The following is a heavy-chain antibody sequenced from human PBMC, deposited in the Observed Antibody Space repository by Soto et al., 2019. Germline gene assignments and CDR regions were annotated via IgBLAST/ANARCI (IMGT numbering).Heavy chain of an antibody. V-gene: IGHV3-23*01. CDR3: AKEAYCSSTSCSTPPY. D-gene: IGHD2-2*01. J-gene: IGHJ4*02. CDR1: GFTFSSYA. Sequence: GESLKISCAASGFTFSSYAMSWVRQAPGKGLEWVSAISGSGGSTYYADSVKGRFTISRDNSKKTLYLQMNSLRAEDTAVYYCAKEAYCSSTSCSTPPYWGQGTLVTVSS. CDR2: ISGSGGST.